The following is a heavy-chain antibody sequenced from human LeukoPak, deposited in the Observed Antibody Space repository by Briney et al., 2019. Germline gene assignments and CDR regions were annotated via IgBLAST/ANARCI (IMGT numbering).Heavy chain of an antibody. J-gene: IGHJ4*02. D-gene: IGHD3-22*01. CDR3: AKGYYYDSSVKYYFDY. Sequence: PGGSLRLSCAASGFTFSSYAMSWVRQAPEKGLEWVSAISGSGSSTYYADSVKGRFTISRDNSKNTLYLQMNSLRAEDTAVYYCAKGYYYDSSVKYYFDYWGQGTLVTVSS. CDR1: GFTFSSYA. CDR2: ISGSGSST. V-gene: IGHV3-23*01.